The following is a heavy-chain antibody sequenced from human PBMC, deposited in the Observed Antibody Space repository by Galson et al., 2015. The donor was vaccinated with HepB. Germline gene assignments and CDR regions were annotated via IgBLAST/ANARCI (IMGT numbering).Heavy chain of an antibody. CDR1: GFTFSSYE. Sequence: SLRLSCAASGFTFSSYEMNWVRQAPGKGLEWVSYISSSGSTIYYADSVKGRFTISRDNAKNSLYLQMNSLRAEDTAVYYCARAAITMVRGVIISYYFDYWGQGTLVTVSS. CDR2: ISSSGSTI. CDR3: ARAAITMVRGVIISYYFDY. J-gene: IGHJ4*02. D-gene: IGHD3-10*01. V-gene: IGHV3-48*03.